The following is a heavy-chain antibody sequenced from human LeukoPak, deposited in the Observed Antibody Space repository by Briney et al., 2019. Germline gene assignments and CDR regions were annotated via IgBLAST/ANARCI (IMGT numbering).Heavy chain of an antibody. CDR2: IIPIFGIA. V-gene: IGHV1-69*04. CDR3: ARIHGGAQAFDP. CDR1: GGTFSSYA. J-gene: IGHJ5*02. D-gene: IGHD3-10*01. Sequence: SVKVSCKASGGTFSSYAISWVRQAPGQGLEWMGRIIPIFGIANYAQKFQGRVTITADKSTSTAYMELSSLRSEDTAVYYCARIHGGAQAFDPWDQGTLVTVSS.